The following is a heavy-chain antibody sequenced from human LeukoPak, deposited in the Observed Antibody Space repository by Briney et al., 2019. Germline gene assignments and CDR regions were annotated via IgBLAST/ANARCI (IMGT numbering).Heavy chain of an antibody. CDR2: IYSGGST. V-gene: IGHV3-66*01. CDR1: GFTVSSNY. D-gene: IGHD3-22*01. J-gene: IGHJ4*02. CDR3: ASNYDSSGQYFDY. Sequence: PGGSLRLSCAASGFTVSSNYMSWVRQAPGKGLEWVSVIYSGGSTYYADSVKGRFTISRDNSKNTLYLQVNSLRAEDTAVYYCASNYDSSGQYFDYWGQGTLVTVSS.